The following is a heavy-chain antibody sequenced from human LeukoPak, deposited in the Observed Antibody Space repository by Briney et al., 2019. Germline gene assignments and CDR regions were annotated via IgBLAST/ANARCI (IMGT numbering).Heavy chain of an antibody. J-gene: IGHJ4*02. V-gene: IGHV3-30*04. Sequence: GGSLSLSCAASGFTFSSYAMHWVRQAPGKGLEWVAVISYDGSNKYYADSVKGRFTISRDNSKNTLYLQMNSLRAEDTAVYYCARDYVVVPAVMGGWGQGTLVTVSS. D-gene: IGHD2-2*01. CDR1: GFTFSSYA. CDR2: ISYDGSNK. CDR3: ARDYVVVPAVMGG.